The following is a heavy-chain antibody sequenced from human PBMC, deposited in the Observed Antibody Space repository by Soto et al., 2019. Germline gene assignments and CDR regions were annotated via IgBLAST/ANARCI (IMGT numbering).Heavy chain of an antibody. CDR3: ARDAPPPELRFLEWHNYDYNGMDV. CDR2: ISCYNGKT. CDR1: GYSFTAYG. J-gene: IGHJ6*02. V-gene: IGHV1-18*01. Sequence: QVQVVQSGDEVKETGASVRVSCKTSGYSFTAYGISWVRQAPGQGLEWMGWISCYNGKTKYAQKVQGSVTTTTATSTSTAFMEVRSLRSDGTAIYYCARDAPPPELRFLEWHNYDYNGMDVWGQGTTVTVSS. D-gene: IGHD3-3*01.